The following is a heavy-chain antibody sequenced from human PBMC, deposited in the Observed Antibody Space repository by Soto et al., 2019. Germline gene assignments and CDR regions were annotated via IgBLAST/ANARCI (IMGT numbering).Heavy chain of an antibody. V-gene: IGHV4-31*03. CDR3: ARDGSYFPFDY. CDR1: GGSISSGGYS. Sequence: QVQLQESGPGLVKPSQTLSLTCTVSGGSISSGGYSWSWIRQHPGKGLEWMGYIYYSGSTYYNPSLKSRVTISVDTSKNQFSLKLSSVTAADTAVYYCARDGSYFPFDYWGQGTLVTVSS. CDR2: IYYSGST. J-gene: IGHJ4*02. D-gene: IGHD1-26*01.